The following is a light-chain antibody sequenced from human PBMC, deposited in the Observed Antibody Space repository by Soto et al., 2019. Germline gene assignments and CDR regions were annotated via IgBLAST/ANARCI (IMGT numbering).Light chain of an antibody. CDR3: QQHHLYPYQST. V-gene: IGKV3-15*01. CDR1: QSVSSN. CDR2: GAS. Sequence: VITESLTTLSVYPGAISTFSGSNSQSVSSNFAWYQQQPRQAHRLILHGASTSSTGIPARLSGGGSGTEINLTISILQSQASAFEYCQQHHLYPYQSTFGQGTKVDIK. J-gene: IGKJ1*01.